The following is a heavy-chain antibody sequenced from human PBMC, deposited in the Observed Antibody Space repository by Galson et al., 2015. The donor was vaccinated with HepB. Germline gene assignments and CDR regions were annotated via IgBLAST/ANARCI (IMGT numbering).Heavy chain of an antibody. CDR2: ISHDGTYK. CDR3: AKETTVTTTSCFDY. D-gene: IGHD4-17*01. CDR1: EFTFSSYA. J-gene: IGHJ4*02. V-gene: IGHV3-30*04. Sequence: SLRLSCAASEFTFSSYAMHWVRQAPGKGLEWVALISHDGTYKHCADSVRGRFTISRDNSKNTLYLQMNSLRTEDTAVYYCAKETTVTTTSCFDYWGQGTLVTVSS.